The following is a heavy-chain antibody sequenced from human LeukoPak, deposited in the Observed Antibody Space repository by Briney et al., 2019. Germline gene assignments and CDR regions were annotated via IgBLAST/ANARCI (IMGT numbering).Heavy chain of an antibody. V-gene: IGHV4-61*02. Sequence: SQTLSLTCTVSGGSISSGSYYWSWIRQPAGTGLEWIGRIYTSGSTNYNPSLKSRVTISVDTSKNQFSLKLSSVTAADTAVYCCAREEPRYYGMDVWGQGTTVTVSS. CDR2: IYTSGST. CDR3: AREEPRYYGMDV. J-gene: IGHJ6*02. CDR1: GGSISSGSYY.